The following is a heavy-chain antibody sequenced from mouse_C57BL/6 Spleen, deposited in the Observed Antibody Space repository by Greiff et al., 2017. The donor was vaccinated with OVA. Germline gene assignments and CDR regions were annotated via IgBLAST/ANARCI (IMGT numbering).Heavy chain of an antibody. CDR2: IDPSDSYT. CDR1: GYTFTSYW. J-gene: IGHJ2*01. Sequence: QVQLKQPGAELVKPGASVKLSCKASGYTFTSYWMQWVKQRPGQGLEWIGEIDPSDSYTNYNQKLKGKATLTVGTSSSPAYMQLSSLTSEDSAVYYCARLLRKGYYFDYGGQGTTLTVSS. CDR3: ARLLRKGYYFDY. V-gene: IGHV1-50*01. D-gene: IGHD1-1*01.